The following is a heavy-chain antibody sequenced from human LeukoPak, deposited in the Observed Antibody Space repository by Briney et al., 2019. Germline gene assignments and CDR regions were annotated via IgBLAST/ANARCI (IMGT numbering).Heavy chain of an antibody. Sequence: ASVTVSCKASNYSFNSYGISWVRHAPGQGLEWVGWISAYNGNTNYAQKLQGRVTLTTDTSTSTAYMELRSLRSDVTAVYYCARDIAVAAIIPPYFDYWGQGTLVTVSS. V-gene: IGHV1-18*01. CDR3: ARDIAVAAIIPPYFDY. J-gene: IGHJ4*02. CDR1: NYSFNSYG. D-gene: IGHD6-19*01. CDR2: ISAYNGNT.